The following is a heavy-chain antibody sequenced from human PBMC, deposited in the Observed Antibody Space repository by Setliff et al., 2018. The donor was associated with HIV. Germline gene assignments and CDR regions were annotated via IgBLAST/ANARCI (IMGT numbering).Heavy chain of an antibody. J-gene: IGHJ4*02. CDR1: GFTFSSYS. Sequence: GGSLRLSCAASGFTFSSYSMSWIRQAPGKGLEWVSYISSSSSYTNYADSVKGRFTISRENAKNSLYLQMNSLRAGDTAVYYCARESYYDSSGPLFHWGQGTLVTVSS. CDR2: ISSSSSYT. V-gene: IGHV3-11*06. D-gene: IGHD3-22*01. CDR3: ARESYYDSSGPLFH.